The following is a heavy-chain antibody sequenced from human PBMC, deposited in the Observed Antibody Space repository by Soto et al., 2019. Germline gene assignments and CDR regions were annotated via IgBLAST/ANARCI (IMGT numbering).Heavy chain of an antibody. CDR3: ARNPRAVAAMHMDV. D-gene: IGHD6-19*01. J-gene: IGHJ6*03. V-gene: IGHV1-69*04. CDR1: GGTFSSYA. Sequence: QVQLVQSGAEVKKPGSSVKVSCKASGGTFSSYAFNWVRQAPGQGLEWMGRIIPILGIGDYAQRFQGRVTITADKSTSTVYMELSSLRSEHTAVYYCARNPRAVAAMHMDVWGKGTMVTVSS. CDR2: IIPILGIG.